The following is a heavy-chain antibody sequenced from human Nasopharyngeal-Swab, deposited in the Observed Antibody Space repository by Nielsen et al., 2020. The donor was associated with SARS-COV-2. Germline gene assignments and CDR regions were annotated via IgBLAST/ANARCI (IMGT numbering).Heavy chain of an antibody. J-gene: IGHJ4*02. Sequence: GESLKISCEASGFIFNTYGMNWVRQAPGKGLEWISYISDDNTIFYADSVKGRFTISRDNAKNSLDLQMNSLRDEDTAVYYCARDLELLTNYYALEYWGQGTLVTVSS. CDR2: ISDDNTI. D-gene: IGHD3-9*01. CDR3: ARDLELLTNYYALEY. V-gene: IGHV3-48*02. CDR1: GFIFNTYG.